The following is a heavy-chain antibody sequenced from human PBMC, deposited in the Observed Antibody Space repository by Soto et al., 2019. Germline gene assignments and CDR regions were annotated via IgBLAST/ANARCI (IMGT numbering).Heavy chain of an antibody. V-gene: IGHV2-5*02. J-gene: IGHJ4*02. CDR1: GFSLSTSDVG. Sequence: QITLKESGPTLVKPTQTLTLTCTFSGFSLSTSDVGMGWIRQPPGKALEWLAVIYWDDDKRYSPSLKSRFTITKDTSKNQVVLTMTNMDAVDTATYYCAHTRYSKSSFDYWGQGTLVTVSS. CDR3: AHTRYSKSSFDY. D-gene: IGHD6-6*01. CDR2: IYWDDDK.